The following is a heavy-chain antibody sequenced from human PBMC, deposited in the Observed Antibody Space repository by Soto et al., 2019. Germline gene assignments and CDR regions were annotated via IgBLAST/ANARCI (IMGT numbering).Heavy chain of an antibody. D-gene: IGHD3-22*01. CDR2: ISKSDYT. CDR3: AREDSIIIPTVSDF. Sequence: PWESLTLSCTVSGFSFNNYGINWVRQAPGQGLEWVSSISKSDYTYYSDSVKGRFTISRDNAKNSVSLQMNTLRVEDTAVYYCAREDSIIIPTVSDFWGQGTLVTVSS. V-gene: IGHV3-21*01. CDR1: GFSFNNYG. J-gene: IGHJ4*02.